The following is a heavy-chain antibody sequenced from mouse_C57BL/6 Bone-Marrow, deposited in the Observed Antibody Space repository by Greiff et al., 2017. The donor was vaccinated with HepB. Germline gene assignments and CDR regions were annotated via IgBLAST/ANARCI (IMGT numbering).Heavy chain of an antibody. J-gene: IGHJ3*01. D-gene: IGHD3-2*02. Sequence: QVQLQQSGAELVKPGASVKMSCKASGYTFTSYWITWVKQRPGQGLEWIGDIYPGSGSTNYNEKFKSKATLTVDTSSSTAYMQLSSLTSEDSAVYYCASETAQARGAWFAYWGQGTLVTVSA. CDR1: GYTFTSYW. CDR3: ASETAQARGAWFAY. CDR2: IYPGSGST. V-gene: IGHV1-55*01.